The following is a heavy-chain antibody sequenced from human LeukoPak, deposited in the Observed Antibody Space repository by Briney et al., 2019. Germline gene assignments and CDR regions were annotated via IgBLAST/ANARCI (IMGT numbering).Heavy chain of an antibody. J-gene: IGHJ4*02. CDR1: GFTFSSYG. Sequence: GRSLRLSCAASGFTFSSYGMHWVRQAPGKGLEWVAVISYDGSNKYYADSVKGRFTTSRDNSKNTLYLQMDSLRTEDTAVYYCAKDPGATPYYFDYWGQGTLVTVSS. D-gene: IGHD1-26*01. CDR2: ISYDGSNK. V-gene: IGHV3-30*18. CDR3: AKDPGATPYYFDY.